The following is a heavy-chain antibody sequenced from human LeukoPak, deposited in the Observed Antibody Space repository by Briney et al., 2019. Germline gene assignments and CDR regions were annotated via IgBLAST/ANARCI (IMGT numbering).Heavy chain of an antibody. CDR1: GFTFSDYY. V-gene: IGHV3-11*03. CDR3: ARCGTPNNYYGYGVDV. J-gene: IGHJ6*02. Sequence: GGSLRLSCAASGFTFSDYYMSWIRQAPGKGLEWISYISVSGSYTNYTDSVKGRFTISRDNAKNSLYLQMISLRAEDTAVYYCARCGTPNNYYGYGVDVWGQGTTVIVSS. CDR2: ISVSGSYT. D-gene: IGHD1-26*01.